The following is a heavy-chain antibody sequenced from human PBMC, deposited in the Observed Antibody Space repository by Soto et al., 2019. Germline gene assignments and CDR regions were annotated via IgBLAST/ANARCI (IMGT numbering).Heavy chain of an antibody. D-gene: IGHD1-26*01. CDR1: GGSFSGYY. J-gene: IGHJ6*03. V-gene: IGHV4-34*01. CDR3: ARALGKPRTYYYCCLDV. Sequence: QVQLQQWGAGLLKPSETLSLTCAVYGGSFSGYYWRWIRQPPGKGLEWIGEINHSGSTNYNPSLKSRVTISVDTAKNQFSLKLSSVNAADTAVYYWARALGKPRTYYYCCLDVWGKGTTVTVSS. CDR2: INHSGST.